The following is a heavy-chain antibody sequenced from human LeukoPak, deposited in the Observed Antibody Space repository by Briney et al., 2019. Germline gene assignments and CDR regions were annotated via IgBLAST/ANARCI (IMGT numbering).Heavy chain of an antibody. V-gene: IGHV4-34*01. CDR2: INHRGHT. CDR1: GGSFTGYH. D-gene: IGHD4-23*01. J-gene: IGHJ4*02. CDR3: ARDPTTVVAIPYYFDF. Sequence: SETLSLTCALYGGSFTGYHWNWIRQSPQRGLEWIGEINHRGHTHYNPSLESRLTISVDTSKNQFSLTLRSVTAADTAVYYCARDPTTVVAIPYYFDFWGQGTPVTVSS.